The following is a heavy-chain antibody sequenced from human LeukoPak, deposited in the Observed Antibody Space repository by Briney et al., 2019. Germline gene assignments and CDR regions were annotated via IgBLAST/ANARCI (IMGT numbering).Heavy chain of an antibody. CDR1: GFSITKYW. CDR2: INQDGTEE. Sequence: GGSLRLSCAASGFSITKYWMTWVRQAPGRGLEWVANINQDGTEENYVASVKGRFTISRDIPKGSVYLQMHSLRVEDTALYYCATGIAEGEYDSWGQGTLVTVSS. D-gene: IGHD3-16*01. J-gene: IGHJ4*02. CDR3: ATGIAEGEYDS. V-gene: IGHV3-7*01.